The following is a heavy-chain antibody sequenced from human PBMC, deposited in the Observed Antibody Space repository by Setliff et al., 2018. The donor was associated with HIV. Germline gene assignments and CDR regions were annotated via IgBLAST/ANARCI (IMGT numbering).Heavy chain of an antibody. CDR1: GYTLTELS. J-gene: IGHJ1*01. CDR3: ETVRAYYYDSSGQEYFQH. V-gene: IGHV1-24*01. D-gene: IGHD3-22*01. Sequence: ASVKVSCKVSGYTLTELSMHWVRQAPGEGLKWMGGFDPEDGETIYAEKFQGRVTMTEDTSTDTAYMELNSLRSEDTAMYYCETVRAYYYDSSGQEYFQHWGQGTLVTVSS. CDR2: FDPEDGET.